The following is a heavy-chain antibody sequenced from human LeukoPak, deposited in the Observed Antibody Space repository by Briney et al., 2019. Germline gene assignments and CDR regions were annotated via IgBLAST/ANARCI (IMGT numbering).Heavy chain of an antibody. J-gene: IGHJ4*02. CDR3: ATRRVITIFGVVINVGIFDY. Sequence: PGGSLRLSCAASGFTFSSYSMNWVRQAPGKGLEWVSSISSSSSYIYYADSVKCRFIISRDNAKNSLYLQMNSLRAEDTAVYYCATRRVITIFGVVINVGIFDYWGQGTLVTVSS. CDR2: ISSSSSYI. V-gene: IGHV3-21*01. CDR1: GFTFSSYS. D-gene: IGHD3-3*01.